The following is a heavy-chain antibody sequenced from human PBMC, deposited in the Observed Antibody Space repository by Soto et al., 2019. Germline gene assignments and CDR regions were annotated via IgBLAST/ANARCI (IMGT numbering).Heavy chain of an antibody. Sequence: QVQLVQSGAEGKKPGASVKVSCKASGYTCTSCGISWVRQAPGQGLEWMGWISAYNGNTNYAQKLQGRFTMTTDTSTSTAYMELRSLISDDTAVYYCERSIAVSDPGNWFDPWCQGTMDTVS. D-gene: IGHD6-19*01. J-gene: IGHJ5*02. CDR1: GYTCTSCG. CDR2: ISAYNGNT. CDR3: ERSIAVSDPGNWFDP. V-gene: IGHV1-18*01.